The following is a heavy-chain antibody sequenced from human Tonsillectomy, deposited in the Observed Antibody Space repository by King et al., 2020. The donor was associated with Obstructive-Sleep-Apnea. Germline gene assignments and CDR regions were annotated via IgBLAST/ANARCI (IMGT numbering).Heavy chain of an antibody. Sequence: VQLVESGGGVVQPGSSLRLSCAASGFTFSSYALHWVRQAPGKGLEWVTIISSDGSDKYYGDYVKGRFTISRCNTKNKLFLQMNSLRAEDTAVYYCAREGYSSSWTPNAFDVWGQGTMVTVSS. CDR2: ISSDGSDK. J-gene: IGHJ3*01. D-gene: IGHD6-13*01. CDR1: GFTFSSYA. CDR3: AREGYSSSWTPNAFDV. V-gene: IGHV3-30*04.